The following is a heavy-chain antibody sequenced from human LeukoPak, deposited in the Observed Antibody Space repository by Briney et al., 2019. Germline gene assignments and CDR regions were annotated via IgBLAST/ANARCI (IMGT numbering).Heavy chain of an antibody. CDR2: INAGNGDT. CDR3: ARASVNGGYSYGSPRNFDY. CDR1: EYAFTSYA. V-gene: IGHV1-3*01. J-gene: IGHJ4*02. D-gene: IGHD5-18*01. Sequence: RASVKVSCKASEYAFTSYAIHWVRQAPGQRLEWMGWINAGNGDTKYSEEFQGRVTITRDTSTSTAYMELRSLRSDDTAVYYCARASVNGGYSYGSPRNFDYWGQGTLVTVSS.